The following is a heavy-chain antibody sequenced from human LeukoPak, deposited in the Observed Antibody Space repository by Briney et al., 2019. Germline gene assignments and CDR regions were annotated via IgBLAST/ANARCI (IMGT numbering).Heavy chain of an antibody. CDR3: VRGSAPERGLDY. D-gene: IGHD6-25*01. CDR2: SCPFRSTP. Sequence: GGSLRLSCVASGFAFSAYCMHWARQAPGEGLLWVSRSCPFRSTPVYADSVKGRFTISRDDAKNSLYPQMNSLRGEDTAVYYCVRGSAPERGLDYWGQGIRVTVSS. V-gene: IGHV3-74*01. CDR1: GFAFSAYC. J-gene: IGHJ4*02.